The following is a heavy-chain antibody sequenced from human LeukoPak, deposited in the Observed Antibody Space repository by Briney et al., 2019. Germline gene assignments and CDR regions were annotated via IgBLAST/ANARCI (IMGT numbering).Heavy chain of an antibody. CDR1: GYTFTGYY. D-gene: IGHD2-21*01. CDR3: ARDESTSILWW. J-gene: IGHJ1*01. CDR2: INPSGGST. Sequence: GASVKVSCKSSGYTFTGYYMHWVRQAPGQGLEWMGIINPSGGSTSYAQKFQGRVTMTRDTSTSTVYMELSSLRSEDTAVYYCARDESTSILWWWGQGTLVTVSS. V-gene: IGHV1-46*01.